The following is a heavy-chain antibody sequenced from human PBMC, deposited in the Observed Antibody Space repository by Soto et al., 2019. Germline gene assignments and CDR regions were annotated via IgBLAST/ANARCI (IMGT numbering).Heavy chain of an antibody. J-gene: IGHJ4*02. V-gene: IGHV3-30-3*01. CDR1: GFTFSSYA. CDR2: MSYDGSNK. Sequence: LRLSCAASGFTFSSYAVHWVRQAPGKGLEWVAVMSYDGSNKYYADSVKGRFTISSDNSKNTLYLQMNSLGTEDTAVYYCARGYCSRPSCSHFDCWGQGTLVPVSS. CDR3: ARGYCSRPSCSHFDC. D-gene: IGHD2-2*01.